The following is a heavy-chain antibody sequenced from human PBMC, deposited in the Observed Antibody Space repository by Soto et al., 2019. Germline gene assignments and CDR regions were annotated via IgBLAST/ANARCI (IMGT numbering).Heavy chain of an antibody. V-gene: IGHV1-69*12. J-gene: IGHJ2*01. CDR3: AQTLGLAVAGPGRFDL. CDR2: IIPIFGRA. Sequence: QVQLVQSGAEVKKPGSSVKVSCKASGGTFSSYAISWVRQAPGQGLEWMGGIIPIFGRANYAQNFQGRVTITAAESTSSAYMELSSLRSEDTAVYYCAQTLGLAVAGPGRFDLWGRGTLVTVSS. CDR1: GGTFSSYA. D-gene: IGHD6-19*01.